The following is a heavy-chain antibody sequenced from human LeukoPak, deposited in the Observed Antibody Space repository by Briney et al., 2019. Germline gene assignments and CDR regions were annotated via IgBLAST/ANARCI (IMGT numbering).Heavy chain of an antibody. J-gene: IGHJ4*02. V-gene: IGHV4-59*01. D-gene: IGHD1-26*01. Sequence: SETLSLTCTVSGDSIDSYYWSWLRQPPGEGLQWIGYVFYSGPTNYYASLMSRVAISGDRSKNQFSLKLTSVSAADTAVYYCAGRSARYFGSWGQGTPFTVSS. CDR1: GDSIDSYY. CDR2: VFYSGPT. CDR3: AGRSARYFGS.